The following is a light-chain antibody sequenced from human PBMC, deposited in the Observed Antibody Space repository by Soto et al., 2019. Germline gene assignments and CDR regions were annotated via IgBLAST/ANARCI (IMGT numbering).Light chain of an antibody. Sequence: EIVLIQSPATLSLSPGERATLSCWASQSVTSNLAWYQQNPGQAPRLLIFDASKRATGIPARFSGSGSGTDFTLTISSLEPEDFAVYYCQHHSNWPLTFGGGTKVEIK. CDR3: QHHSNWPLT. J-gene: IGKJ4*01. CDR1: QSVTSN. CDR2: DAS. V-gene: IGKV3-11*01.